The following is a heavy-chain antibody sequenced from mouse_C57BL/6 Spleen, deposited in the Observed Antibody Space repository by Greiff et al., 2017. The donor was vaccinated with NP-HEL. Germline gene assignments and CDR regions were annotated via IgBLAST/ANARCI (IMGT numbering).Heavy chain of an antibody. J-gene: IGHJ4*01. CDR2: ISSGSSTI. Sequence: EVQLVESGGGLVKPGGSLKLSCAASGFTFSDYGMHWVRQAPEKGLEWVAYISSGSSTIYYADTVKGRFTISRDNAKNTLFLQMTSLRSEDTAMYYCAIYYYGSSHAMDYWGQGTSVTVSS. D-gene: IGHD1-1*01. CDR1: GFTFSDYG. V-gene: IGHV5-17*01. CDR3: AIYYYGSSHAMDY.